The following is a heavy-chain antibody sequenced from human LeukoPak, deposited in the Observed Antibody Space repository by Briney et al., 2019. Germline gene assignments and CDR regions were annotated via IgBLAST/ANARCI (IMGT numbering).Heavy chain of an antibody. D-gene: IGHD5-24*01. Sequence: GGSLRLSCAASGFTFSSYSMTWVRQAPGKGLEWVSSIIGSGAYIYYADSVKDRFTISRDNAKNSLYLQMSSLRAEDTAVYYCARVTFGATTSNYYFYHMDVWGKGTSVTVSS. V-gene: IGHV3-21*01. CDR3: ARVTFGATTSNYYFYHMDV. CDR1: GFTFSSYS. CDR2: IIGSGAYI. J-gene: IGHJ6*03.